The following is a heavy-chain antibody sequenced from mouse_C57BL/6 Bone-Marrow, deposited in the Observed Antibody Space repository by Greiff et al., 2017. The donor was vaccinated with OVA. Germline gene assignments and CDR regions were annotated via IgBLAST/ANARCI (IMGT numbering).Heavy chain of an antibody. Sequence: QVTLKECGPGILQPSQTLSLTCSFSGFSLSTFGMGVGWIRQPSGKGLEWLAHIWWDDDKYYNPALKSRLTISKDTSKNQVFLKIANVDTADTATYYCARILYYGYDWYFDVWGTGTTVTVSS. D-gene: IGHD2-2*01. CDR1: GFSLSTFGMG. V-gene: IGHV8-8*01. CDR3: ARILYYGYDWYFDV. CDR2: IWWDDDK. J-gene: IGHJ1*03.